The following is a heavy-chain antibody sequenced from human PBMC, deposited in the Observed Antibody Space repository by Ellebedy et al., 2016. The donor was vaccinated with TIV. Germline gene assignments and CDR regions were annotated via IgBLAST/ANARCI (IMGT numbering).Heavy chain of an antibody. V-gene: IGHV4-59*01. CDR1: GGSISNYY. CDR2: IYHSGST. CDR3: ARGLLYYDFWSGYYKGAGDYYYGMDV. J-gene: IGHJ6*02. Sequence: MPGGSLRLSCTVSGGSISNYYWSWIRQPPGKGLEWIGYIYHSGSTNCNPSLKSRVTISVDTSKNQFSLKLTSVTAADTAVYYCARGLLYYDFWSGYYKGAGDYYYGMDVWGQGTTVTVSS. D-gene: IGHD3-3*01.